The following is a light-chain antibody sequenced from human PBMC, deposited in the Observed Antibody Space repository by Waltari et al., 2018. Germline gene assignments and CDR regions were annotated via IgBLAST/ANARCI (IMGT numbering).Light chain of an antibody. CDR3: AAWDDSLSRLV. J-gene: IGLJ1*01. CDR1: SSNIGSTS. V-gene: IGLV1-47*01. Sequence: QSVLTQPPSASGTPGQRVTISCSGSSSNIGSTSVCWYQQLPGAAPKLLIYRSNQRPSGVPDRFSGSKSGTSASLAISELRSEDEAVYYCAAWDDSLSRLVFGAGTTVTIL. CDR2: RSN.